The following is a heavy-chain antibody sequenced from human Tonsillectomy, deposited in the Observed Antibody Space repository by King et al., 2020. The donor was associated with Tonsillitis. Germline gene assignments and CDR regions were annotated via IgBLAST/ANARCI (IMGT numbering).Heavy chain of an antibody. CDR3: ARIDTLVNTTDYHYGMDV. Sequence: VTLKESGPVLVKPTETLTLTCTVSGFSLSNARMGVSWIRQPPGKALEWLAHIFSNDEKSYSTSLKSRLTITKDTSKSQVVLIMTNMDPVDTATYYCARIDTLVNTTDYHYGMDVWGQGTTVTVSS. D-gene: IGHD4-17*01. CDR2: IFSNDEK. V-gene: IGHV2-26*01. J-gene: IGHJ6*02. CDR1: GFSLSNARMG.